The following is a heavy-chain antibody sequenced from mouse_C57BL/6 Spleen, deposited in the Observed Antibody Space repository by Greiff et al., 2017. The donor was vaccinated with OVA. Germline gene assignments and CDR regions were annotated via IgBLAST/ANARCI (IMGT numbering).Heavy chain of an antibody. CDR2: IYPRSGNT. J-gene: IGHJ3*01. Sequence: QVQLKQSGAELARPGASVKLSCKASGYTFTSYGISWVKQRTGQGLEWIGEIYPRSGNTYYNEKFKGKATLTADKSSRPAYLELRSLTSEDSAVYFCAREGVYYDYDKGTWFAYWGQGTLVTVSA. V-gene: IGHV1-81*01. CDR3: AREGVYYDYDKGTWFAY. CDR1: GYTFTSYG. D-gene: IGHD2-4*01.